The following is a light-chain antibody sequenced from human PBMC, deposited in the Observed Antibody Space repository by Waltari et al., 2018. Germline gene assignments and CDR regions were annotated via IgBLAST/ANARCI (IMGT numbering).Light chain of an antibody. CDR3: QQHNRYPLT. V-gene: IGKV1-17*01. Sequence: FQMTHSPSSLPASVGVRFLITCRASQSIANDLNWYQQKPGKAPKRLISAASTLQSGVPLRFSGSGSGTEFTLTISSLQPEDFATYYCQQHNRYPLTFGGGTKVEIK. CDR1: QSIAND. CDR2: AAS. J-gene: IGKJ4*01.